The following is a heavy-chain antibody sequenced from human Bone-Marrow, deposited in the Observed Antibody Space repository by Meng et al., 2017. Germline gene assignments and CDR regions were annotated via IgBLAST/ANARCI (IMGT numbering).Heavy chain of an antibody. Sequence: VGVGGGLVKPGGPLSISWGVCRFTLSSYRMNWVRQAPGKGLGWVSSMSSSSSYICYADSVKGRFTISRDNAKNSLYLQINSLRAEDTAVYYCSRGDYERINDYWGQGTLVTVSS. D-gene: IGHD4-17*01. CDR2: MSSSSSYI. J-gene: IGHJ4*02. CDR1: RFTLSSYR. CDR3: SRGDYERINDY. V-gene: IGHV3-21*01.